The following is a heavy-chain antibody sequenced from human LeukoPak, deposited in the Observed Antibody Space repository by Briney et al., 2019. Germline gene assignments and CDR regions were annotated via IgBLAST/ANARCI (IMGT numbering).Heavy chain of an antibody. D-gene: IGHD3-10*01. CDR2: IYYSGST. J-gene: IGHJ4*02. Sequence: PSETLSLTCTVSGGSISSSNYYWGWIRQPPGKGLEWIANIYYSGSTYYNPSLKSRVTISVDTSKNQFSLKLSSVTAADTAMYHCGRLLRSSGSGFDYWGQGALVTVSS. CDR3: GRLLRSSGSGFDY. CDR1: GGSISSSNYY. V-gene: IGHV4-39*01.